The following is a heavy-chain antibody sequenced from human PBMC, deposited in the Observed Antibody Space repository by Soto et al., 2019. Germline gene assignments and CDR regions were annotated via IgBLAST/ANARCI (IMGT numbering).Heavy chain of an antibody. CDR1: GGSISSSSYY. J-gene: IGHJ4*02. CDR2: IYYSGST. CDR3: ARYPGSGKFDY. Sequence: QLQLQESGPGLVKPSETLSLTCTVSGGSISSSSYYWGWIRQPPGKGLEWIGSIYYSGSTYYNPSLKSRVTISVDTSKNQFSLKLSSVTAADTAVYYCARYPGSGKFDYGGQGTLVTVSS. V-gene: IGHV4-39*01. D-gene: IGHD6-19*01.